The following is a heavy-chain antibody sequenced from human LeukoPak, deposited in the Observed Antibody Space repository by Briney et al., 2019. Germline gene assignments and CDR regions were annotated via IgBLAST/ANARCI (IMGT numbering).Heavy chain of an antibody. Sequence: ASVKVSCKASGYTFTSYGISWVRQAPGQGLEWMGWISAYNGNTKYAQKLQGRVTMTTDTSTRTAYMELSSLRSEDTAVYYCARGPFDYGGNNYYYYMDVWGKGTTVTISS. CDR1: GYTFTSYG. V-gene: IGHV1-18*01. D-gene: IGHD4-23*01. CDR3: ARGPFDYGGNNYYYYMDV. J-gene: IGHJ6*03. CDR2: ISAYNGNT.